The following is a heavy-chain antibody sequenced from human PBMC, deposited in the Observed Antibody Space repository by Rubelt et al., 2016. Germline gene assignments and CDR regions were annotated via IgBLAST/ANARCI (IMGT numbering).Heavy chain of an antibody. J-gene: IGHJ4*02. D-gene: IGHD3-3*01. CDR3: ASRPFWSGYYFDY. CDR2: IHHSGST. Sequence: RGGLEWIGEIHHSGSTYYNPSLKSRVTISVDTSKNQFSLKLSSVTAADTAVYYCASRPFWSGYYFDYWGQGTLVTVSS. V-gene: IGHV4-34*01.